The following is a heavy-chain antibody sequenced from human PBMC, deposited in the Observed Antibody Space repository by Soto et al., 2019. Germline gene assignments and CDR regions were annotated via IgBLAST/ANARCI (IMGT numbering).Heavy chain of an antibody. J-gene: IGHJ6*03. CDR1: GGSISSGGYY. D-gene: IGHD3-10*01. CDR2: IYYSGST. V-gene: IGHV4-61*08. Sequence: PSETLSLTCTVSGGSISSGGYYWSWIRQHPGKGLEWIGYIYYSGSTYYNPSLKSRVTISVDTSKNQFSLKLSSVTAADTAVYYCARSPKLLWFGEFRGAAADYYYMDVWGKGTTVTVSS. CDR3: ARSPKLLWFGEFRGAAADYYYMDV.